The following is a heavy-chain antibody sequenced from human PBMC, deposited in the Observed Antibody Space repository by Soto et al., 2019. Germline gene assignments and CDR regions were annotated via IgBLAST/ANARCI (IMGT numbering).Heavy chain of an antibody. V-gene: IGHV3-23*01. CDR3: AKDSGSWYFTFDY. CDR1: GFTVSSYV. D-gene: IGHD6-13*01. Sequence: SCAASGFTVSSYVMSWVRQAPGKGLEWVSVISGSGGSTYYADSVKGRFTISRDNSKNTLYLQMNSLRAEDTAVHYCAKDSGSWYFTFDYWGQGTQVTVSS. CDR2: ISGSGGST. J-gene: IGHJ4*02.